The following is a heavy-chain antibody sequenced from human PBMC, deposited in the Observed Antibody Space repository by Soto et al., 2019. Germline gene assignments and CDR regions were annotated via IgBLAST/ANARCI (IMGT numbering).Heavy chain of an antibody. CDR3: AAQGNEAFDI. CDR2: IYYSGST. Sequence: SETLSLTCTVSGGSISSSSYYWGWIRQPPGKGLEWIGSIYYSGSTYYNPSLKSRVTISVDTSKNQFSLKLSSVTAADTAVYYCAAQGNEAFDIWGQGTMVTVSS. V-gene: IGHV4-39*07. J-gene: IGHJ3*02. CDR1: GGSISSSSYY.